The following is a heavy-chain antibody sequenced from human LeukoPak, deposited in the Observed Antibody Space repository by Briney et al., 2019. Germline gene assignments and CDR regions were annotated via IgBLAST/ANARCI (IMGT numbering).Heavy chain of an antibody. CDR1: GGSISSGGYY. V-gene: IGHV4-30-2*01. CDR3: ARFRRYAFYFDY. J-gene: IGHJ4*02. D-gene: IGHD5-12*01. Sequence: SETLSLTCTVSGGSISSGGYYWSWIRQPPGKGLEWIGYIYHSGSTYYDPSLKSRVTISVDRSKNQFSLKLSSVTAADTAVYYCARFRRYAFYFDYWGQGTLVTVSS. CDR2: IYHSGST.